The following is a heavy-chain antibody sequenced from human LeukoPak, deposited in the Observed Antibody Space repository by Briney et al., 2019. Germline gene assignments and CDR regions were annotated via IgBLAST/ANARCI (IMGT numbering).Heavy chain of an antibody. CDR3: ASSGQTGTYYYMDV. CDR1: GGSFSGYY. Sequence: SETLSLTCAVYGGSFSGYYWSWIRQPPGKGLEWIGEINHSGSTNYNSSLKSRVTISVDTSKNQFSLKLSSVTAADTAVYYCASSGQTGTYYYMDVWGKGTTVTVSS. J-gene: IGHJ6*03. D-gene: IGHD2-15*01. V-gene: IGHV4-34*01. CDR2: INHSGST.